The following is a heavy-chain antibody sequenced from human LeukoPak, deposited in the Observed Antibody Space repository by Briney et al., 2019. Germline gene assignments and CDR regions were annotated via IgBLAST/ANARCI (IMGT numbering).Heavy chain of an antibody. V-gene: IGHV3-23*01. D-gene: IGHD3-22*01. J-gene: IGHJ4*02. CDR2: ISGSGGST. Sequence: GGSLRLSCAASGFTFSSYTMYWVRQAPGKGLEWVSAISGSGGSTYYADSVKGRFTISRDNSKNTLYLQMNSLRAEDTAVYYCANTATDSSGYYFMASDYWGQGTLVTVSS. CDR1: GFTFSSYT. CDR3: ANTATDSSGYYFMASDY.